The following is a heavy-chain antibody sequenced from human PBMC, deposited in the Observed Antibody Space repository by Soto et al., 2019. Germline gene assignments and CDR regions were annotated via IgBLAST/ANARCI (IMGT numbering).Heavy chain of an antibody. J-gene: IGHJ6*02. V-gene: IGHV3-33*01. CDR1: GFTFSSYG. Sequence: QVQLVESGGGVVQPGRSLRLSCAASGFTFSSYGMHWVRQAPGKGLEWVAVIWYDGSNKYYADSVKGRFTISRDNSKNTLYLQMNSLRAEDTAVYYCARGEDTRFYNWNYMPYYYYGMDVWGQGTTVTVSS. D-gene: IGHD1-7*01. CDR3: ARGEDTRFYNWNYMPYYYYGMDV. CDR2: IWYDGSNK.